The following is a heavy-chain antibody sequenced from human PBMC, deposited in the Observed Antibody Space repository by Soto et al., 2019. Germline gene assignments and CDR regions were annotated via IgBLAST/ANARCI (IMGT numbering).Heavy chain of an antibody. CDR3: ARGTRSYSSGWSSPNYFDY. CDR1: GGTFSSHA. CDR2: IIPIFGTA. J-gene: IGHJ4*02. D-gene: IGHD6-19*01. V-gene: IGHV1-69*13. Sequence: GASVKVSCKASGGTFSSHAISWVRQAPGQGLEWMGGIIPIFGTANYAQKFQGRVTITADESTSTAYMELSSLRSEDTAVYYCARGTRSYSSGWSSPNYFDYWGQGTLVTVSS.